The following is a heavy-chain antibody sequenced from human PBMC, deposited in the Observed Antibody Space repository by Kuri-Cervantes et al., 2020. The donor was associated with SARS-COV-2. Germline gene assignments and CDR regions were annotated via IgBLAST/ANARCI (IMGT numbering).Heavy chain of an antibody. V-gene: IGHV3-15*01. CDR1: GFIFSDAW. CDR3: TTGSIRGQWLVPRRHGAFDF. CDR2: IKSKADDETR. J-gene: IGHJ3*01. D-gene: IGHD6-19*01. Sequence: GESLKISCAASGFIFSDAWMSWVRQAPGKGLEWIGRIKSKADDETRDYAGPVKGRFTISRDDSTNTLYLQMNSLKIEDTAMYYCTTGSIRGQWLVPRRHGAFDFWGQGTMVTVSS.